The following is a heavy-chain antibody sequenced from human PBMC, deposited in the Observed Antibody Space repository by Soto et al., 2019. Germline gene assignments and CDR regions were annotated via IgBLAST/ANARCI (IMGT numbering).Heavy chain of an antibody. CDR1: GGSISNYY. CDR2: IYYSGST. Sequence: QVQLQESGPGLVKPSETLSLTCIVSGGSISNYYWSWIRQPPGKGLEWIGYIYYSGSTNYNPSLTSRVTISVDTSKNQFSLKLSSVTAADTAVYYCARHRYSYGVYYFDYGGQGTLVTVSS. D-gene: IGHD5-18*01. V-gene: IGHV4-59*08. CDR3: ARHRYSYGVYYFDY. J-gene: IGHJ4*02.